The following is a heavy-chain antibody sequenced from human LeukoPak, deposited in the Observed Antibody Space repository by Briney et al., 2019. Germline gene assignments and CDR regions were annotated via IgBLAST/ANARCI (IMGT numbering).Heavy chain of an antibody. CDR2: IYYSGST. J-gene: IGHJ4*02. CDR3: ARGEQWLAHDY. Sequence: PSETLSLTCTVSGGSISSYYWSRIRQPPGKGLEWIGYIYYSGSTNYNPSLKSRVTISVDTSKNQFSLKLSSVTAADTAVYYCARGEQWLAHDYWGQGTLVTVSS. V-gene: IGHV4-59*01. CDR1: GGSISSYY. D-gene: IGHD6-19*01.